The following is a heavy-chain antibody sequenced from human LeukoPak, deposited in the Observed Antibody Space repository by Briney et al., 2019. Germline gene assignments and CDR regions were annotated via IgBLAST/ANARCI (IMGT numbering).Heavy chain of an antibody. CDR2: ISSSGSTI. D-gene: IGHD1-7*01. J-gene: IGHJ4*02. Sequence: GGSLRLSCAASGFTFSSYEMNWVRQAPGKGLEWVSYISSSGSTIYYADSVKGRFTISRDNAKNSLYLQMNSLRSDDTAVYYCARGPNWNYALTSFDYWGQGTLVTVSS. CDR1: GFTFSSYE. CDR3: ARGPNWNYALTSFDY. V-gene: IGHV3-48*03.